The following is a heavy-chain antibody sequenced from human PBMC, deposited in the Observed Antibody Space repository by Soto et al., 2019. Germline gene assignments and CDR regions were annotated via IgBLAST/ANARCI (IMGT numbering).Heavy chain of an antibody. D-gene: IGHD3-22*01. Sequence: QVQLVESGGGVVQPERSLRLSCAAAGFTFTKYAMHWGRQAPGKGLEWVALIWYDGSQNYYEDSVKGRFTISRDDSKNTVYLQMNSLRAEDTAVYYCGKDDTSGSYYVTHWGQGTLVTVSS. CDR2: IWYDGSQN. CDR3: GKDDTSGSYYVTH. V-gene: IGHV3-30*18. J-gene: IGHJ4*02. CDR1: GFTFTKYA.